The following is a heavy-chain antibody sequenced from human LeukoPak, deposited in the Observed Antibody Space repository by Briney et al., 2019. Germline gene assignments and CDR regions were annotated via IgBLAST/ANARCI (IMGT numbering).Heavy chain of an antibody. CDR2: IKQDGSEK. V-gene: IGHV3-7*01. D-gene: IGHD6-6*01. CDR1: GFTFSNYW. CDR3: ARVYSSSSGRALDY. Sequence: GGSLRLSCAVSGFTFSNYWLTWVRQAPGQGLEWVANIKQDGSEKDYVDSVKGRFTISRDNAKNSLYLQMNSLRAEDTALYYCARVYSSSSGRALDYWGQGTLVTVSS. J-gene: IGHJ4*02.